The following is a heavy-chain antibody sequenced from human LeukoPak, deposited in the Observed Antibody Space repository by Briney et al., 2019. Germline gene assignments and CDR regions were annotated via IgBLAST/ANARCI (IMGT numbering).Heavy chain of an antibody. Sequence: PGGSLRLSCAASGFTVSSNYMSWVRQAPGKGLGWVSVIYSGGSTYYADSVKGRFTISRDNSKNTLYLQMNSLRAEDTAVYYCAKSDAIVVVPAAPTHWGQGTLVTVSS. J-gene: IGHJ4*02. CDR2: IYSGGST. D-gene: IGHD2-2*01. CDR1: GFTVSSNY. V-gene: IGHV3-53*05. CDR3: AKSDAIVVVPAAPTH.